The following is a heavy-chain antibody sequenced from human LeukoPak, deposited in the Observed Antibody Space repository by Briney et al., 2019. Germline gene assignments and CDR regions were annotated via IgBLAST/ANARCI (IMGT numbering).Heavy chain of an antibody. V-gene: IGHV1-46*01. J-gene: IGHJ4*02. CDR2: INPSGGGT. Sequence: ASVKVSCKASGYTFTGYYMHWVRQAPGQGLEWMGWINPSGGGTSYAQKFQGRVSMTRDTSTNTVFMELSSLRSEDTAVYYCARGAKRWLQFKTSAGFDYWGQGTLVTVSS. CDR3: ARGAKRWLQFKTSAGFDY. D-gene: IGHD5-24*01. CDR1: GYTFTGYY.